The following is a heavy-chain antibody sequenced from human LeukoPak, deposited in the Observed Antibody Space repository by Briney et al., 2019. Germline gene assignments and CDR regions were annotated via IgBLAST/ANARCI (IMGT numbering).Heavy chain of an antibody. J-gene: IGHJ5*01. V-gene: IGHV4-59*01. CDR2: TYYRRST. CDR3: GSWVAAAGGTGYWFDS. CDR1: GDSISIDY. Sequence: PSENLSLTSTDSGDSISIDYWCWSPQPPGKGKEWIGHTYYRRSTNDNPCLMSRATTSVATTKTQFYLKLNSVTAEATAVYYFGSWVAAAGGTGYWFDSWGQGTLVTVSS. D-gene: IGHD6-13*01.